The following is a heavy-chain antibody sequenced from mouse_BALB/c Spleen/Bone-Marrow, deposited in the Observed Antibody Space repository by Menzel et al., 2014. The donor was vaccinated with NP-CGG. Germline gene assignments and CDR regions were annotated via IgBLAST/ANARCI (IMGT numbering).Heavy chain of an antibody. CDR3: AREGYDPWFAC. J-gene: IGHJ3*01. V-gene: IGHV1-7*01. CDR1: GYTFTSYW. Sequence: VQLVESGAELAKPGASVKMSCKASGYTFTSYWMHWVKQRPGQGLEWIGYINPSTGYTEYNQKFKDKATLTADKSSSTAYMQLSSLTSEDSAVYYCAREGYDPWFACWGQGTLVTVSA. D-gene: IGHD2-14*01. CDR2: INPSTGYT.